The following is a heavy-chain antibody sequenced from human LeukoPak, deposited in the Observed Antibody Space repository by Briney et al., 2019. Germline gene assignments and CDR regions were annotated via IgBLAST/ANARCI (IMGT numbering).Heavy chain of an antibody. J-gene: IGHJ4*02. Sequence: GGSLRLSCGASGFTFSSYWMSWVRQAPGKGLEWVANINQDGSEKYDVDSAKGRFTISRDNAKNSLYLQMNSLRVEDTAMYYCARVGGGDGSGWSTTDYWGQGTLVTISS. D-gene: IGHD6-19*01. CDR1: GFTFSSYW. CDR2: INQDGSEK. CDR3: ARVGGGDGSGWSTTDY. V-gene: IGHV3-7*01.